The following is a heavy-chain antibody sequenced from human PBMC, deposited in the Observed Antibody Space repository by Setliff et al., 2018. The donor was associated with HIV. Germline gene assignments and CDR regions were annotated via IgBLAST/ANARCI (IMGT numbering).Heavy chain of an antibody. CDR3: ARGIAATLDY. Sequence: SVKVSCKGSGDAFTSFAINWVRLAPGQGLEWLGRIIPVFGTANYAQKFQARVTITVDKSTNTAYMALSSLRHDDTAIYYCARGIAATLDYWGQGTLVTAPQ. CDR2: IIPVFGTA. J-gene: IGHJ4*02. V-gene: IGHV1-69*06. D-gene: IGHD6-13*01. CDR1: GDAFTSFA.